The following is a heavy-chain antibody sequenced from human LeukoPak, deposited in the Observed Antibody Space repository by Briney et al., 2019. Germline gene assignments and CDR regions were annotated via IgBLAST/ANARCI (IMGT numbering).Heavy chain of an antibody. CDR3: GRGGGTVFGVLND. CDR2: INPISGGT. D-gene: IGHD3-3*01. CDR1: GYTFTGHY. Sequence: ASVKVSCKASGYTFTGHYMHWVRQAPGQGLEWMGWINPISGGTNYAQKFQGRVTMTRDTSISTAYMELSRLRYDDTAVYYCGRGGGTVFGVLNDWGQGTLVSVSS. J-gene: IGHJ4*02. V-gene: IGHV1-2*02.